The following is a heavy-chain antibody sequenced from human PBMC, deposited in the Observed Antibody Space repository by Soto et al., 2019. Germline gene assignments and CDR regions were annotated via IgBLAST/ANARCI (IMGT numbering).Heavy chain of an antibody. Sequence: QVQLQQWGAGLLKPSETLPLTCAVYGGSFSGYYWSWIRQPPGKGLEWIGEINHSGSTNYNPSLKSRITISVDTSTNQFSLKLSSVTAADTAVYYCARGWVDYDYGDQRGAFDIWGQGTMVTVSS. CDR1: GGSFSGYY. D-gene: IGHD4-17*01. J-gene: IGHJ3*02. CDR2: INHSGST. CDR3: ARGWVDYDYGDQRGAFDI. V-gene: IGHV4-34*01.